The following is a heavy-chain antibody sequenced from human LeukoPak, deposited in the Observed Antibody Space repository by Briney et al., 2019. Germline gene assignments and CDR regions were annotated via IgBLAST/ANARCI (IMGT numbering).Heavy chain of an antibody. J-gene: IGHJ4*02. CDR2: ISSSSSSK. CDR1: GFTFSTYT. D-gene: IGHD6-19*01. CDR3: ARVQGVAVADRYVDY. V-gene: IGHV3-48*02. Sequence: GGSLRLSCAASGFTFSTYTMNWVRQAPGKGLEWVSSISSSSSSKHYADSVKGRFTISRDNAKNSVYLQMNSLREEDTAVYYCARVQGVAVADRYVDYWGQGTLVTVSS.